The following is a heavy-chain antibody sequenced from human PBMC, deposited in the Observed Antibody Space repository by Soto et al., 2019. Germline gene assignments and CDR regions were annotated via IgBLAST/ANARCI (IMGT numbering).Heavy chain of an antibody. D-gene: IGHD3-22*01. CDR1: GYTFTGSY. CDR2: INPNSGGT. J-gene: IGHJ4*02. CDR3: ARDDSSGYYPFDY. V-gene: IGHV1-2*02. Sequence: VASVKVSCKSSGYTFTGSYMHWVRQAPGQGLEWMGWINPNSGGTNYAQKCQRRVTMTSDTSISTAYMELSRLRSDDTAVYYGARDDSSGYYPFDYWGQGTLVAVCS.